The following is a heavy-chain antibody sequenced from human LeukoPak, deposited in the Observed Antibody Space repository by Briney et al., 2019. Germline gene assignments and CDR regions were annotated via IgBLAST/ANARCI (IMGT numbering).Heavy chain of an antibody. V-gene: IGHV4-31*03. CDR2: IYYSGST. CDR3: ARGGYDFWSGYYTGVDY. J-gene: IGHJ4*02. D-gene: IGHD3-3*01. Sequence: NPSQTLSLTCTVSGGSISSGGYYWSWIRQHPGKGLGWIGYIYYSGSTYYNPSLKSRVTISVDTSKNQFSLKLSSVTAADTAVYYCARGGYDFWSGYYTGVDYWGQGTLVTVSS. CDR1: GGSISSGGYY.